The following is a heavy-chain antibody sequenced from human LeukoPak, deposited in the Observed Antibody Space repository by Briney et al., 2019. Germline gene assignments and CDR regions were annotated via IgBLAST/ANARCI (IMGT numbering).Heavy chain of an antibody. V-gene: IGHV3-74*01. Sequence: GGSLRLSCAASGFTFSSYWMHWVRQAPGKGLVWVSRINSDGSSTSYADSVKGRFTISRDNAKNSLYLHMNSLRSEDTAVYYCARAYYYDSSIDYWGQGTPVTVSS. CDR2: INSDGSST. CDR3: ARAYYYDSSIDY. CDR1: GFTFSSYW. J-gene: IGHJ4*02. D-gene: IGHD3-22*01.